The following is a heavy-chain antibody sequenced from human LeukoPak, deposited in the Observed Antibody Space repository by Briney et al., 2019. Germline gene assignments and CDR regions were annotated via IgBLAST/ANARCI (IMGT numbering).Heavy chain of an antibody. CDR2: IKQDGSEK. Sequence: GGSLRLSCAASGFTFSSYWISWVRQAPGKGLEWVANIKQDGSEKYYVDSVKGRFTISRDHAKNSLYLQMNSLRAEDTAVYYCATDSDYGDYFFDYWGQGTLVTVSS. V-gene: IGHV3-7*01. J-gene: IGHJ4*02. CDR3: ATDSDYGDYFFDY. CDR1: GFTFSSYW. D-gene: IGHD4-17*01.